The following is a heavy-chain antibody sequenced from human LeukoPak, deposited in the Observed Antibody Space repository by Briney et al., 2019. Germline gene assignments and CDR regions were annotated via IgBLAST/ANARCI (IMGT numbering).Heavy chain of an antibody. D-gene: IGHD3-10*01. CDR1: GFSFDDFA. J-gene: IGHJ4*02. Sequence: GGSLRLSCAASGFSFDDFAMHWVRQAPGKGLGWVSGITWNGGTIDYADSVKGRFTISRDNAKNSLYLQMNSLRAEDTALYYCATRYASGPIADYWGQGTLVTVSS. CDR2: ITWNGGTI. V-gene: IGHV3-9*01. CDR3: ATRYASGPIADY.